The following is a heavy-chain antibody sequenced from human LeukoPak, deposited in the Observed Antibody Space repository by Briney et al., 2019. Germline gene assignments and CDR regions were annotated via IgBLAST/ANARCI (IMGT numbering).Heavy chain of an antibody. CDR2: IWYDGSTK. CDR3: ARDISGYSYFDY. CDR1: GFTFSSYG. Sequence: PGGSLRLSCAASGFTFSSYGMHWVRQAPGKGLEWVAVIWYDGSTKYYADSVKGRYIISRDNSKNTLYLQMNSLRAEDTAVYYCARDISGYSYFDYWGQGTLVTVSS. D-gene: IGHD3-22*01. V-gene: IGHV3-33*08. J-gene: IGHJ4*02.